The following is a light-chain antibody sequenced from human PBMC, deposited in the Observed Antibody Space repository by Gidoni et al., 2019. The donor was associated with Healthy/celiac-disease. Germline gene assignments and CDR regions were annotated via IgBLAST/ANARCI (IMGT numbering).Light chain of an antibody. J-gene: IGKJ2*01. V-gene: IGKV2-40*01. CDR1: QSLLDTAGGNPY. CDR3: MQRKEFPYT. Sequence: DVVMTQTPLSLPVTPGEPASISCRYSQSLLDTAGGNPYLDWYLQKPGQSPHLLIYTTSYRASGVPDRFSGSGSGTDFTLKISRVEAEDVGIYYCMQRKEFPYTFGQGTKLEIQ. CDR2: TTS.